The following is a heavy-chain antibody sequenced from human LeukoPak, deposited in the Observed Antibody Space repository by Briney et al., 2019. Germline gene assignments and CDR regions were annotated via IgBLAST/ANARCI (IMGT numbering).Heavy chain of an antibody. CDR1: GYTFTSYY. CDR3: ARDSSSEESWFDP. Sequence: VASVKVSCKASGYTFTSYYMHWVRQAPGQGLEWMGWINTNTGNPTYAQGFTGRFVFSLDTSVSTAYLQISSLKAEDTAVYYCARDSSSEESWFDPWGQGTLVTVSS. V-gene: IGHV7-4-1*02. CDR2: INTNTGNP. D-gene: IGHD3-22*01. J-gene: IGHJ5*02.